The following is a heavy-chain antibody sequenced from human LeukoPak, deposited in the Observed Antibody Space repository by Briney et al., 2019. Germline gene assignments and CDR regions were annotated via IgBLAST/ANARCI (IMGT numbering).Heavy chain of an antibody. CDR3: AKKGATTGDFDY. J-gene: IGHJ4*02. CDR2: ISSSSSYI. Sequence: GGSLRLPCAASGFTFSSYSMNWVRQAPGKGLEWVSSISSSSSYIYYADSVKGRFTISRDNSKNTLYLQMNSLRAEDTAVYYCAKKGATTGDFDYWGQGTLVTVSS. V-gene: IGHV3-21*04. D-gene: IGHD1-26*01. CDR1: GFTFSSYS.